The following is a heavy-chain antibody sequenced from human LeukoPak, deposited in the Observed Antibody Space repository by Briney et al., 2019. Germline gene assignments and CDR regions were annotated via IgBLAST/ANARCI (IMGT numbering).Heavy chain of an antibody. CDR2: INPSGGST. J-gene: IGHJ6*02. CDR1: GYTFTNYY. V-gene: IGHV1-46*01. CDR3: AXXXVDYYYYGMDV. Sequence: ASVKVSCKASGYTFTNYYMHWVRQAPGQGLEWMGTINPSGGSTSYAQKFQGRVTMTRDTSTSTVYMELSSLRSEDTAVYYCAXXXVDYYYYGMDVWGQGTTVTVSS.